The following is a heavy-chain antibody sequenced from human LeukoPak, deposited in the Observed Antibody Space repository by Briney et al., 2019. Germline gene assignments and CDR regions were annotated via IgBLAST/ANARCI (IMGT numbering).Heavy chain of an antibody. V-gene: IGHV1-69*04. CDR3: AREAAAGILFLDY. D-gene: IGHD6-13*01. Sequence: SVKVSCKASGGTFSSYAISWVRQAPGQGLEWMGRIIPILGIANYAQKVQGRVTITADKSTSTAYMELSSLRSEDTAVYYCAREAAAGILFLDYWGQGTLVTVSS. CDR1: GGTFSSYA. CDR2: IIPILGIA. J-gene: IGHJ4*02.